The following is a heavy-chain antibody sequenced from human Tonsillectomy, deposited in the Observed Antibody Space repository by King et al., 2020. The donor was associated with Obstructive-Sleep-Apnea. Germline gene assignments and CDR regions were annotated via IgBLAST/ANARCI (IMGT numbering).Heavy chain of an antibody. Sequence: VQLVESGGGLVKPGGSLRLSCAASGFTFSSYSMNWVRQALGKGLEWVSSISSSSSYIYCADSVKGRFTISRDNAKNSLYLQMNRLRAEDMAVYYCAILNGELVSTGALWGQGTLVTVSS. CDR3: AILNGELVSTGAL. D-gene: IGHD5/OR15-5a*01. V-gene: IGHV3-21*01. CDR2: ISSSSSYI. J-gene: IGHJ4*02. CDR1: GFTFSSYS.